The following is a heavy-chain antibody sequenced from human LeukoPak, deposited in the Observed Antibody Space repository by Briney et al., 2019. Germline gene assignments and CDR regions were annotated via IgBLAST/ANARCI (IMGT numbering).Heavy chain of an antibody. J-gene: IGHJ6*03. CDR2: IRSDGSNK. V-gene: IGHV3-30*02. CDR3: AKVGKTENYYGSGRFSYYYYMDV. CDR1: GFTFSSYG. D-gene: IGHD3-10*01. Sequence: GGSLRLSCAASGFTFSSYGMHWVRQAPGKGLEWVAFIRSDGSNKYYADSVKGRFTISRDNSKNTLYLQMNSLRAEDTAVYYCAKVGKTENYYGSGRFSYYYYMDVWGKGTTVTISS.